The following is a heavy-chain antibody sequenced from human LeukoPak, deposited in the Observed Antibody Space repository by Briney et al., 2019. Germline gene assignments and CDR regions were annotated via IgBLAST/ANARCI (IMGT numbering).Heavy chain of an antibody. Sequence: SETLSLTCTVSGGSISSYYWSWIRQPPGKGLEWIGYFHCSGSTNYNPSLKSRVTLSVDTSKNQFSLKLSSVTAADTAVYYCARLGDSSSRLYYFDYWGQGTLVTVSS. CDR2: FHCSGST. V-gene: IGHV4-59*08. CDR3: ARLGDSSSRLYYFDY. CDR1: GGSISSYY. J-gene: IGHJ4*02. D-gene: IGHD6-6*01.